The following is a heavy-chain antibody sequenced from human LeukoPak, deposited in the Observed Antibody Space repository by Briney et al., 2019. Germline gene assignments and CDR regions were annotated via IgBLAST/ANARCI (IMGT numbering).Heavy chain of an antibody. Sequence: PSGTLSLTCAVYGGSFSGYYWSWIRQPPGKGLEWIGEINHSGSTNYNPSLKSRVTISVDTSKNQFSLKLSSVTAADTAVYYCARGPSVVVPAAIVYYFDYWGQGTLVTVSS. V-gene: IGHV4-34*01. CDR3: ARGPSVVVPAAIVYYFDY. J-gene: IGHJ4*02. CDR2: INHSGST. D-gene: IGHD2-2*02. CDR1: GGSFSGYY.